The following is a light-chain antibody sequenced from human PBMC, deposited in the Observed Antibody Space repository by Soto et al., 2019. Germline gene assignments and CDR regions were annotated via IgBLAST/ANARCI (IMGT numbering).Light chain of an antibody. V-gene: IGKV3-20*01. CDR3: QQYGDSPRT. CDR1: RKLTSTY. J-gene: IGKJ1*01. CDR2: DAS. Sequence: EAALTLSPATLSFSPWGRATLSCRASRKLTSTYLAWYQQKPGQAPRLLIYDASSRATGIPDRFSGSGSGTDFTLTISRLEPEDFAMYYCQQYGDSPRTFGQGTKVDIK.